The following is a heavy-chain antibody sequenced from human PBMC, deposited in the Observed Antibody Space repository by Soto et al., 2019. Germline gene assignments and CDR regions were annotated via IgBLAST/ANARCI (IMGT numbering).Heavy chain of an antibody. V-gene: IGHV3-11*01. CDR2: MSSGGGSV. CDR1: GFTFSDEY. D-gene: IGHD2-15*01. CDR3: ARASSPRDPWLDL. J-gene: IGHJ5*02. Sequence: QGQLVESGGGLVKPGGSLRLSCAASGFTFSDEYMSWIRQAPGKGLEWVSYMSSGGGSVYYADSVEGRFTISRDNAKKSLYLQITGLSADHTADYYCARASSPRDPWLDLCGQATLVTVSS.